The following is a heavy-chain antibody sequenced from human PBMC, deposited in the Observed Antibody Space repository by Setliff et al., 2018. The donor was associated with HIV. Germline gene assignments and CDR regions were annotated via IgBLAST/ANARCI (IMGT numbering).Heavy chain of an antibody. Sequence: GGSLRLSCATSGFTFSNYGMHWVRQAPGKGLEWVTFIHYDGRDQYYADSVKGRFTISRDNSKNTLSLQMNSLRAEDTAVYYCARGSGHYYFDNWGQGALVTVSS. D-gene: IGHD3-22*01. V-gene: IGHV3-30*02. J-gene: IGHJ4*02. CDR3: ARGSGHYYFDN. CDR2: IHYDGRDQ. CDR1: GFTFSNYG.